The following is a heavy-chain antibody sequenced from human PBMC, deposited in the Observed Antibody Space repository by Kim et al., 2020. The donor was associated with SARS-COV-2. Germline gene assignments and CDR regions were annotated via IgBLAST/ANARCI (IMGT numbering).Heavy chain of an antibody. CDR3: ARLAHSDFLGGMDV. Sequence: YANSGKARFTISRDSAKNTVYLQMNSLRAEDTAVYYCARLAHSDFLGGMDVWGQGTTITVSS. V-gene: IGHV3-33*01. D-gene: IGHD2-21*01. J-gene: IGHJ6*02.